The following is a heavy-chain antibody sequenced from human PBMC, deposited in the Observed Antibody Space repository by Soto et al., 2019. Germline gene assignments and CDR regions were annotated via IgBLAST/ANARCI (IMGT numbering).Heavy chain of an antibody. CDR1: GGSISSSSYY. CDR2: IYYSGST. V-gene: IGHV4-39*01. Sequence: SETLSLTWTVAGGSISSSSYYWGWIRQPPGKGLEWIGSIYYSGSTYYNPSLKSRVTISVDTSKNQFSLKLSSVTAADTAVYYCARHDSYYDSSGLNWFDPWGQGTLVTVSS. CDR3: ARHDSYYDSSGLNWFDP. J-gene: IGHJ5*02. D-gene: IGHD3-22*01.